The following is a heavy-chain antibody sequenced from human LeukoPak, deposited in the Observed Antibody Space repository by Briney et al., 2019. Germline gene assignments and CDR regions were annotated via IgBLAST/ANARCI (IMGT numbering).Heavy chain of an antibody. J-gene: IGHJ4*02. Sequence: GGSLRLSCAASGFTFSTYSMNWVRQAPGKGLEWVSYISSRSTTIYYADSVKGRFTISRDNAKNSLYRQMNSLRAEDTAVYYCVRESTSILPGYWGQGNLVTVSS. D-gene: IGHD1-14*01. CDR2: ISSRSTTI. V-gene: IGHV3-48*04. CDR1: GFTFSTYS. CDR3: VRESTSILPGY.